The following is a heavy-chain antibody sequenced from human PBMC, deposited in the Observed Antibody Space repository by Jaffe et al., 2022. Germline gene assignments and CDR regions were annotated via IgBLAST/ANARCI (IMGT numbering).Heavy chain of an antibody. CDR1: GYSFTSYW. CDR3: ARHLPNSYYYGSGSYPYYYYYYYMDV. CDR2: IYPGDSDT. J-gene: IGHJ6*03. D-gene: IGHD3-10*01. Sequence: EVQLVQSGAEVKKPGESLKISCKGSGYSFTSYWIGWVRQMPGKGLEWMGIIYPGDSDTRYSPSFQGQVTISADKSISTAYLQWSSLKASDTAMYYCARHLPNSYYYGSGSYPYYYYYYYMDVWGKGTTVTVSS. V-gene: IGHV5-51*01.